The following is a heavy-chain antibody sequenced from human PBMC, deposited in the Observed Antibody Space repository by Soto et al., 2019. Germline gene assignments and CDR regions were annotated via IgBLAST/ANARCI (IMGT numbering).Heavy chain of an antibody. J-gene: IGHJ3*01. CDR1: GFTFTTTA. CDR3: ANVTAGYHDAFDF. Sequence: GGSLRLSWAASGFTFTTTAMCWVRQAPGKGPEWVSLITGSGGSTYYADFVQGRFIISRDNSKNTVSLQMNSLRDEDTALYYCANVTAGYHDAFDFWGQGTMVTVSS. CDR2: ITGSGGST. D-gene: IGHD2-2*01. V-gene: IGHV3-23*01.